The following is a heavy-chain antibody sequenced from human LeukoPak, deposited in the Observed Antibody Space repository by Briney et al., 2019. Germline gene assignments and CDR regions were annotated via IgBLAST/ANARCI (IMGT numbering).Heavy chain of an antibody. CDR1: GYTFTSYD. CDR3: ASRRGSYGAYYYYYYGMDV. V-gene: IGHV1-8*01. J-gene: IGHJ6*02. Sequence: ASVKVSSKASGYTFTSYDINWVRQATGQGLEWMGWMNPNSGNTDYAQKFQGRVTMTRNTSISTAYMELSSLRSEDTAVYYCASRRGSYGAYYYYYYGMDVWGQGTTVTVSS. CDR2: MNPNSGNT. D-gene: IGHD1-26*01.